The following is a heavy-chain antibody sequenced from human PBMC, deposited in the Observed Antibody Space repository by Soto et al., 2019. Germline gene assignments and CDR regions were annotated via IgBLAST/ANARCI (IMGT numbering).Heavy chain of an antibody. CDR3: ASRRGFGTYYFAY. CDR1: GFAFRSYA. CDR2: ISYDGSNV. J-gene: IGHJ4*02. V-gene: IGHV3-30*14. D-gene: IGHD1-7*01. Sequence: QVQLVESGGGVVQPGRSLRLSCEASGFAFRSYAVHWVRQAPGKGLDWVALISYDGSNVYYADSVKGRFTISRDNSKKTLYLQMNSLRAEDTAVYYCASRRGFGTYYFAYWGQGTLVTVSS.